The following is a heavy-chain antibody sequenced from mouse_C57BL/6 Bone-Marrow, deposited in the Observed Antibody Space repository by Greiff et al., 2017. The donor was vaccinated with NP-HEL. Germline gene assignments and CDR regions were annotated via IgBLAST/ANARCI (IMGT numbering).Heavy chain of an antibody. V-gene: IGHV1-64*01. CDR1: GYTFTSYW. Sequence: QVQLQQPGAELVKPGASVKLSCKASGYTFTSYWMHWVKQRPGQGLEWIGMIHPNSGSTNYNEKFKSKATLTVDKSSSTAYMQLSSLTSEDSAVYYCARSGGRSYYFDYWGQGTTLTVSS. CDR3: ARSGGRSYYFDY. CDR2: IHPNSGST. J-gene: IGHJ2*01.